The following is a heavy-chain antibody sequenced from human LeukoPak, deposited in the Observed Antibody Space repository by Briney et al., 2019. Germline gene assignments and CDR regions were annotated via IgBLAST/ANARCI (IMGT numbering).Heavy chain of an antibody. Sequence: GGSLRLSCAASGLTFSSYAMSWVRQVPGKGLEWVSTISGSGDITYYADSVKGRFTISRDNSKNTLYLQINSLRAEDTAVYYCAKRDSSYYFAYWGQGTLVTVSS. CDR3: AKRDSSYYFAY. V-gene: IGHV3-23*01. CDR2: ISGSGDIT. CDR1: GLTFSSYA. J-gene: IGHJ4*02. D-gene: IGHD5-18*01.